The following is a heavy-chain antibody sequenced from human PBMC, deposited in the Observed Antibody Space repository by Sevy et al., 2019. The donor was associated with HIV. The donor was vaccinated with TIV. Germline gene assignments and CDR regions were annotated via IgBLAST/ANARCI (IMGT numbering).Heavy chain of an antibody. CDR3: ARLDSYSIGWSPRYYFDY. CDR1: AYTFTTHW. J-gene: IGHJ4*02. V-gene: IGHV5-51*01. Sequence: GESLNISCKGSAYTFTTHWIGWVRQMPGKGLEWMGIMSPGDSDPRYSPSFQGQVTMSVDKSVSTAYLQWHSLETSDTAIYYCARLDSYSIGWSPRYYFDYWGQGTLVTVSS. D-gene: IGHD6-19*01. CDR2: MSPGDSDP.